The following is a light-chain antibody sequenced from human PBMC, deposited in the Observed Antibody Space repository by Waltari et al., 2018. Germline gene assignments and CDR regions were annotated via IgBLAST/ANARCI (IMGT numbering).Light chain of an antibody. CDR2: HAS. Sequence: SCRASPSISKDLAWYQQKPGQAPRLLIYHASSRSTGIPDRFSGSGSGTDFSLTINRLEPEDFAVYYCQHYVSLPATFGQGTKLEIK. CDR3: QHYVSLPAT. J-gene: IGKJ1*01. CDR1: PSISKD. V-gene: IGKV3-20*01.